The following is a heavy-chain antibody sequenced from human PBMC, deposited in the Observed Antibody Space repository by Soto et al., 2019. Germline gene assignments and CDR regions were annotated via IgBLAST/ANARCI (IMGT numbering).Heavy chain of an antibody. CDR3: ARYVTYQYHFDY. D-gene: IGHD2-2*01. J-gene: IGHJ4*02. CDR1: GGSIYSGNW. CDR2: IFHSGTT. V-gene: IGHV4-4*02. Sequence: QMYLQEPGPRLVKPSGTLSLTCVVSGGSIYSGNWWNWVRQSPGKGLEWIGEIFHSGTTNYNPSLKSRVTISVDKSKGQFSLKVTAVTAADTAVYYCARYVTYQYHFDYWAQGTLVTVSS.